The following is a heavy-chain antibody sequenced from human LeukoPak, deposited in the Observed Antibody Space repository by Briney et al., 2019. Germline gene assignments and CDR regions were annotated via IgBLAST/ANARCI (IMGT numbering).Heavy chain of an antibody. D-gene: IGHD3-22*01. CDR2: IIPILGIA. Sequence: GASVKVSCKASGGTFSSYAISWVRQAPGQGLEWMGRIIPILGIANYAQKFQGRVTITADKSTSTAYMELSSLRSEDTAVYYCARGPRFTYYYDSSGYKQISTTLFDPWGQGTLVTVSS. CDR3: ARGPRFTYYYDSSGYKQISTTLFDP. CDR1: GGTFSSYA. J-gene: IGHJ5*02. V-gene: IGHV1-69*04.